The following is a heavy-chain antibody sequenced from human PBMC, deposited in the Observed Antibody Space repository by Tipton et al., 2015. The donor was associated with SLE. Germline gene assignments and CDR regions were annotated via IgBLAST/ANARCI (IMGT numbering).Heavy chain of an antibody. CDR1: GGSISSYY. CDR3: AGRGDLVVVTSYFDH. V-gene: IGHV4-59*07. Sequence: TLSLTCIVSGGSISSYYWSWIRQPPGKGLEWIGYIHYSGSTNYNPSLKSRVTISVDTSNNQFSLKLSSVTAADTAVYYCAGRGDLVVVTSYFDHWGQGTLVTVST. CDR2: IHYSGST. D-gene: IGHD2-21*02. J-gene: IGHJ4*02.